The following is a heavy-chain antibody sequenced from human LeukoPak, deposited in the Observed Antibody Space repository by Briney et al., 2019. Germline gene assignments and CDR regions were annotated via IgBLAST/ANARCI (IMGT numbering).Heavy chain of an antibody. V-gene: IGHV3-48*04. D-gene: IGHD3-9*01. Sequence: PGGSLRLSCAASGFTFSTYWRTWVRQAPGKGLEWVSYISSSSSTIYYADSVKGRFTISRDNAKNSLYLQMNSLRAEDTAVYYCARDPPYYDILTGYPFDYWGQGTLVTVSS. CDR2: ISSSSSTI. J-gene: IGHJ4*02. CDR3: ARDPPYYDILTGYPFDY. CDR1: GFTFSTYW.